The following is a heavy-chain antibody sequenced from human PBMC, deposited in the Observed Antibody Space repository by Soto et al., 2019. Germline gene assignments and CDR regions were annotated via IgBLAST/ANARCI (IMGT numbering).Heavy chain of an antibody. V-gene: IGHV4-61*03. CDR1: SDSVTSGSYY. D-gene: IGHD7-27*01. CDR3: AREWGLLPYYVMNV. J-gene: IGHJ6*02. Sequence: SETLSLTCIVSSDSVTSGSYYWTWLRQPPGKGLEWIGYISYTGRTKYNPSLQSRVTISVDTSKNDFSLNLSSVTAADTAVYFCAREWGLLPYYVMNVWGHGTAVTVSS. CDR2: ISYTGRT.